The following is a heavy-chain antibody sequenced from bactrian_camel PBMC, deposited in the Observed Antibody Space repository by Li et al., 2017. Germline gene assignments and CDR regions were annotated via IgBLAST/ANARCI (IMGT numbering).Heavy chain of an antibody. Sequence: HVQLVESGGGSVQAGGSLRLTCSLSGYIVSTYCMGWFRQALGKEREGVATLDTNGAIFYADSVKGRFTISRDSAKQTLYLQMDNLRPEDNATYYCAHEYLCTAVQGCYPYSDYGQGTQVTVS. J-gene: IGHJ4*01. CDR2: LDTNGAI. D-gene: IGHD3*01. CDR1: GYIVSTYC. V-gene: IGHV3S53*01.